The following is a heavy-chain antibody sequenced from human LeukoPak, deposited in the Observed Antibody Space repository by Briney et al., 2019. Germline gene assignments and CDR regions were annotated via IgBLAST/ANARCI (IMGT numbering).Heavy chain of an antibody. J-gene: IGHJ4*02. CDR3: AREITGTSFGY. D-gene: IGHD1-20*01. V-gene: IGHV3-73*01. CDR1: GFTFSGSA. CDR2: IRSKANSYAT. Sequence: PGGSLKLSCAASGFTFSGSAMHWVRQASGKGLEWVGRIRSKANSYATAYAASVKGRFTISRDDSKNTAYLQMNSLRAEDTAVYYCAREITGTSFGYWGQGTLVTVSS.